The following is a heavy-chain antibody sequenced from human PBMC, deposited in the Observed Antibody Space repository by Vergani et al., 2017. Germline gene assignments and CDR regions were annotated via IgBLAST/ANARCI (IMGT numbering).Heavy chain of an antibody. CDR2: ISSSSSYI. Sequence: EVQLVESGGGLVKPGGSLRLSCAASVFTFSSDSMNWVRQAPGKGLEWVSSISSSSSYIYYADSVKGRFTISRDNAKNSLYLQMNSLRAEDTAVYYCARYPPYGSSRLGMDVWGKGTTVTVAS. CDR1: VFTFSSDS. J-gene: IGHJ6*04. D-gene: IGHD6-13*01. V-gene: IGHV3-21*01. CDR3: ARYPPYGSSRLGMDV.